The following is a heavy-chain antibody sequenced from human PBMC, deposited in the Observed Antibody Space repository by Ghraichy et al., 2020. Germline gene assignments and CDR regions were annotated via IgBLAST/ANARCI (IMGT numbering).Heavy chain of an antibody. D-gene: IGHD3-22*01. Sequence: GGSLRLSCAASGFTFSSYAMSWVRQAPGKGLEWVSAISGSGGSTYYADSVKGRFTISRDNSKNTLYLQMNSLRAEDTAVYYCANHYYDSSGYYRNWYFDLWGRGTLVTVSS. CDR2: ISGSGGST. V-gene: IGHV3-23*01. CDR3: ANHYYDSSGYYRNWYFDL. J-gene: IGHJ2*01. CDR1: GFTFSSYA.